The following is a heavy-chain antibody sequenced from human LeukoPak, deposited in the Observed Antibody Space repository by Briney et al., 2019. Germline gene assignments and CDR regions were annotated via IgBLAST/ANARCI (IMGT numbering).Heavy chain of an antibody. V-gene: IGHV3-21*01. Sequence: GGSLRLSCAASGFTFSSYSMNWVRQAPGKGLEWVSSISSSSSYIYYADSVKGRFTISRDNAKNSLYLQMNSLRAEDTAVCYCAREVALPRWSYFDYWGQGTLVTVSS. CDR3: AREVALPRWSYFDY. J-gene: IGHJ4*02. CDR1: GFTFSSYS. CDR2: ISSSSSYI. D-gene: IGHD4-23*01.